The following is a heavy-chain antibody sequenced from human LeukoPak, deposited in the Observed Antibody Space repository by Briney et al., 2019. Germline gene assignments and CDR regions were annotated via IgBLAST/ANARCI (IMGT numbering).Heavy chain of an antibody. D-gene: IGHD6-19*01. Sequence: GGSLKLSCAASGFTFSGSAMHWVRQASGRGLEGVGRIRSKANSYATAYAASVKGRFTISRDDSKNTAYLQMNSLKTEDTAVYYCTRLEFTGGYSSGDFDYWGQGPLVTVSS. V-gene: IGHV3-73*01. CDR2: IRSKANSYAT. CDR3: TRLEFTGGYSSGDFDY. J-gene: IGHJ4*02. CDR1: GFTFSGSA.